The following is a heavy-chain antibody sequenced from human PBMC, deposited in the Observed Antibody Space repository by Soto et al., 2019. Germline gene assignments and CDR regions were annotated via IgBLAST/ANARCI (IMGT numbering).Heavy chain of an antibody. CDR2: FDAEDGET. V-gene: IGHV1-24*01. CDR3: GVICGGHSREVDY. J-gene: IGHJ4*02. CDR1: GYTLTELS. D-gene: IGHD6-13*01. Sequence: ASENVSCMVSGYTLTELSMHLVRQAPGKGLEGMGGFDAEDGETIYAQKFQGRVTMTADTSTDTAYMGLSSLRSEDTAVDYCGVICGGHSREVDYWGQGTLVTVSS.